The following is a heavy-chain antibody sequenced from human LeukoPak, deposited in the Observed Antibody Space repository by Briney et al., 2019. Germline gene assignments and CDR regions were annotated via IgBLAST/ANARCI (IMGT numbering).Heavy chain of an antibody. D-gene: IGHD5-12*01. CDR2: INAGNGNT. CDR1: GYTFTSYA. V-gene: IGHV1-3*01. J-gene: IGHJ4*02. Sequence: ASVKVSCKASGYTFTSYAMHWVRQAPGQRLEWMGWINAGNGNTKYSQKFQGRVTITRDTSASTAYMELSSLRSEDTAVYNCARVDIVATTSFDYWGQGTLVTVSS. CDR3: ARVDIVATTSFDY.